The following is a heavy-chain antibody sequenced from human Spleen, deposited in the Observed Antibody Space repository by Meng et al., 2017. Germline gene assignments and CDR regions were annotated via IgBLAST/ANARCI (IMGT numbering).Heavy chain of an antibody. J-gene: IGHJ6*02. D-gene: IGHD1/OR15-1a*01. CDR3: ARRPNNQYYYGMDV. V-gene: IGHV3-11*01. Sequence: GESLKISCAASGFTLSDYYMSWIRQAPGKGLEWVSYSSSTGSTIYYADSVKGRFTISRDNAKNSLSIQMNSLGAEDTAVYYRARRPNNQYYYGMDVWGQGTTVTVSS. CDR1: GFTLSDYY. CDR2: SSSTGSTI.